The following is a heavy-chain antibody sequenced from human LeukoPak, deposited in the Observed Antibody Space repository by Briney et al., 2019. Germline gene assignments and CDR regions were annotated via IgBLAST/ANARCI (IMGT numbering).Heavy chain of an antibody. J-gene: IGHJ4*02. V-gene: IGHV3-21*01. CDR1: GFTFGTYT. D-gene: IGHD1-26*01. CDR2: IDSASTSI. Sequence: GGSLRLSCAASGFTFGTYTMNWVRQAPGRGLEWVSSIDSASTSIHYADSAKGRFTISRDNTKNSLYLQMNSLRVEDTAVYYCARDYDGGSLDYWGQGTLVTVSS. CDR3: ARDYDGGSLDY.